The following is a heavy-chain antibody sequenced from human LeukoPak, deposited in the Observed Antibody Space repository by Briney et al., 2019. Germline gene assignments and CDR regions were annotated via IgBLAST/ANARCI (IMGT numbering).Heavy chain of an antibody. V-gene: IGHV1-2*02. CDR1: GYTFTGYY. CDR3: ASPKTAMVEYYFDY. CDR2: INPNSGGT. Sequence: ASVKVSCKASGYTFTGYYMHWVRQAPGQGLEWMGWINPNSGGTNYAQKFQGRVTMTRDTSISTAYMELGRLRSDDTAVYYCASPKTAMVEYYFDYWGQGTLVTVSS. D-gene: IGHD5-18*01. J-gene: IGHJ4*02.